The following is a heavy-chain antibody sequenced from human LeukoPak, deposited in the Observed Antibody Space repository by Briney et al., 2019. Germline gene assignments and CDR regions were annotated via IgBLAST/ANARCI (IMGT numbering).Heavy chain of an antibody. J-gene: IGHJ6*03. V-gene: IGHV3-21*01. CDR1: GFTFSSYS. Sequence: GGSLRLSCAASGFTFSSYSMNWVRQAPGKGLEWVSSISSSSSYIYYADSVKGRFTISRDNAKNSPYLQMNSLRAEDTAVYYCARGTDMYYYYYYMDVWGKGTTVTISS. CDR2: ISSSSSYI. CDR3: ARGTDMYYYYYYMDV. D-gene: IGHD4-17*01.